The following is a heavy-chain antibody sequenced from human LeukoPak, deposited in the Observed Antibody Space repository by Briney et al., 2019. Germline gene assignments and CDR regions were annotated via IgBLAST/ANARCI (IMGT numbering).Heavy chain of an antibody. CDR2: INHSRST. V-gene: IGHV4-34*01. CDR1: GGSFSGYY. CDR3: ARLGDY. D-gene: IGHD7-27*01. Sequence: SETLSLTCAVYGGSFSGYYWSWIRQPPGKGLEWIGEINHSRSTNYNPSLKSRVTISVDTSKNQFSLKLSSVTAADTAVYYRARLGDYWGQGTLVTVSS. J-gene: IGHJ4*02.